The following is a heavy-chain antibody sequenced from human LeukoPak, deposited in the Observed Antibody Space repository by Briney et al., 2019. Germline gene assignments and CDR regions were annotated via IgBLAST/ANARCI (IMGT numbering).Heavy chain of an antibody. CDR1: GGSISSYY. V-gene: IGHV4-59*01. J-gene: IGHJ5*02. CDR3: ARDAYYYDSSGKITRWFDP. CDR2: IYYSGST. Sequence: PSETLSLTCTVSGGSISSYYWSWIRPPPGKGLEWIGYIYYSGSTNYNPSLKSRVTISVDTSKNQFSLKLSSVTAADTAVYYCARDAYYYDSSGKITRWFDPWGQGTLVTVSS. D-gene: IGHD3-22*01.